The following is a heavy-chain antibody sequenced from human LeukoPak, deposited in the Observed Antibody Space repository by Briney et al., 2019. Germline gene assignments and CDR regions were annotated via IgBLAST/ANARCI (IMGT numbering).Heavy chain of an antibody. Sequence: GGSLRLSCANSGFTFSSYWMSWVRQAPGKGLERVANIKQDGSEKYYVDSVKGRFTISRDNAKNSLYLQMNSLRAEDTAVYYCARDPPYCGGDCYSDYWGQGTLVTVSS. V-gene: IGHV3-7*03. CDR3: ARDPPYCGGDCYSDY. J-gene: IGHJ4*02. CDR2: IKQDGSEK. D-gene: IGHD2-21*02. CDR1: GFTFSSYW.